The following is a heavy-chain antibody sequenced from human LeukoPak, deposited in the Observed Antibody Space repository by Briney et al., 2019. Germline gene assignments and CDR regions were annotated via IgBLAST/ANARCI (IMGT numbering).Heavy chain of an antibody. J-gene: IGHJ4*02. Sequence: PGGSLRLSCTASGFTFSRYWMTWVRQAPGKGLEWVANIKEDGSAKYYVDSMKGRFTISRDNAKNSLYLQIDSLRAEDTAVYYCARDFPGYGGYSYWGQGTLVTVSS. D-gene: IGHD5-12*01. CDR2: IKEDGSAK. V-gene: IGHV3-7*04. CDR3: ARDFPGYGGYSY. CDR1: GFTFSRYW.